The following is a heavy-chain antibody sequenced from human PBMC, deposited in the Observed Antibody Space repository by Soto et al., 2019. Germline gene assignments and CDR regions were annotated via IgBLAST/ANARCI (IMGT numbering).Heavy chain of an antibody. V-gene: IGHV4-34*01. CDR3: ARVRARVRVLQSKSGDHAFDI. Sequence: PSETLPLTCAVYGGSFSGYYWSWIRQPPGKGLELIGEINRSGSTNYNPSLKSRVTISVDTSKNQFSLKLSSVTAADTAVYYCARVRARVRVLQSKSGDHAFDIWGQGTMVTVSS. CDR2: INRSGST. D-gene: IGHD3-10*01. CDR1: GGSFSGYY. J-gene: IGHJ3*02.